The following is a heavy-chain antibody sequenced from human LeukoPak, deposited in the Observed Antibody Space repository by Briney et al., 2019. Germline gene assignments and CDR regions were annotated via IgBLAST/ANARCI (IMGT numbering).Heavy chain of an antibody. CDR1: EFTFSDHY. J-gene: IGHJ4*02. CDR2: TRNKANSYTT. D-gene: IGHD3-9*01. Sequence: QSGGSLRLSCAATEFTFSDHYMDWVRQAPGKGLEWIGRTRNKANSYTTEYAASVKGRFTISRDDSKNSPYLQMNSLKTEDTAVYYCARWDSAVTGYYWGQGTLVTVSS. V-gene: IGHV3-72*01. CDR3: ARWDSAVTGYY.